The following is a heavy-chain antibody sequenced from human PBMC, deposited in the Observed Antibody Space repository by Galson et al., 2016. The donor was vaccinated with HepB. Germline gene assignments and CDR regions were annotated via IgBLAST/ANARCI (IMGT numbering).Heavy chain of an antibody. J-gene: IGHJ4*02. D-gene: IGHD3-22*01. Sequence: ETLSLTCTVSGAAIRSSSHWWSWVRQSPEKGLEWIGEIFPSGSTNYNPSLKGRVTISVDKSKNHFSLNLNSVTAADTAVYYCARRPSGYFFDFWGQGILVTVSS. CDR1: GAAIRSSSHW. V-gene: IGHV4-4*02. CDR3: ARRPSGYFFDF. CDR2: IFPSGST.